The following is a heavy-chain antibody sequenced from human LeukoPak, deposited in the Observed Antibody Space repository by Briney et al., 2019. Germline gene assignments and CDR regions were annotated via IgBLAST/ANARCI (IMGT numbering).Heavy chain of an antibody. D-gene: IGHD5-24*01. CDR3: ARGLEMATTAFDY. V-gene: IGHV3-23*01. J-gene: IGHJ4*02. Sequence: PGGSLRLSCAASGFTFSSYAMSWVRQAPGKGLEWVSAISGSGGSTYYADSVKGRFTISRDNSKNTLYLQMNSLRAEDTAVYYCARGLEMATTAFDYWGQGTLVTVSS. CDR1: GFTFSSYA. CDR2: ISGSGGST.